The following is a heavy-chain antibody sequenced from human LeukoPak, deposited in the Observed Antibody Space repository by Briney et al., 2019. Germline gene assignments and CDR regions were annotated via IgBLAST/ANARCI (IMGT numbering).Heavy chain of an antibody. CDR1: GYTFTSYA. CDR3: ARDSLERGEYQPEAFDI. Sequence: APVKVSCKASGYTFTSYAMNWVRQAPGQGLEWMGWINTNTGNPTYAQGFTGRFVFSLDTSVSTAYLQISSLKAEDTAVYYCARDSLERGEYQPEAFDIWGQGTMVTVSS. D-gene: IGHD2-2*01. J-gene: IGHJ3*02. V-gene: IGHV7-4-1*02. CDR2: INTNTGNP.